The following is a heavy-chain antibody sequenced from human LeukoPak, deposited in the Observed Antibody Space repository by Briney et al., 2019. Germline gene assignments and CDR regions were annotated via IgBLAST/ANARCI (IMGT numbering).Heavy chain of an antibody. CDR1: GFTFSSYA. J-gene: IGHJ3*02. D-gene: IGHD4-23*01. CDR2: ISGSGGST. Sequence: GGSLRLSCAASGFTFSSYAMSWVRQAPGKGLEWVSAISGSGGSTYYADSVKGRFTISRDNSKNTLYLQMNSLRAEDTAVHYCAKSRVGGDAFDIWGQGTMVTVSS. CDR3: AKSRVGGDAFDI. V-gene: IGHV3-23*01.